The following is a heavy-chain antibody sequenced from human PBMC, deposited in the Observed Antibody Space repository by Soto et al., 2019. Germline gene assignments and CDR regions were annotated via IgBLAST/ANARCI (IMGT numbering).Heavy chain of an antibody. V-gene: IGHV2-5*02. Sequence: SGATLVNPTQTLTLTCTFCGFSLSTSGVGVGWIRQPPGKALEWLPLIYWDDDKRYSPSLTSRLTITKDTSKSQVVLTMTNMDPVDTATYYCARITTAWPVDYWGQGTLVTVPQ. J-gene: IGHJ4*02. CDR3: ARITTAWPVDY. CDR2: IYWDDDK. CDR1: GFSLSTSGVG. D-gene: IGHD2-21*02.